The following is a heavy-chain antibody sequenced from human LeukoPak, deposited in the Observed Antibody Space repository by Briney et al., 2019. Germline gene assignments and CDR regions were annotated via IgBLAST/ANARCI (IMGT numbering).Heavy chain of an antibody. J-gene: IGHJ3*02. CDR3: ARERQDTVIHSGVFDI. Sequence: PGRSLRLSCAASGFTFSNYFMHWVRQAPGKGLEWVADIASDGSHTFYVESVKGRFTISRDNSKNTLYLQMNGLRAEDTAVYFCARERQDTVIHSGVFDIWGQGTMVTVSS. V-gene: IGHV3-30*04. D-gene: IGHD2-21*02. CDR2: IASDGSHT. CDR1: GFTFSNYF.